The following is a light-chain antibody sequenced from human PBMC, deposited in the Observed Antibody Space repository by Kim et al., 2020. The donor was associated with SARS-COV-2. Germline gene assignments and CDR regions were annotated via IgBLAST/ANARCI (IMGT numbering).Light chain of an antibody. J-gene: IGLJ3*02. CDR1: SSDVGGYNY. V-gene: IGLV2-14*04. CDR2: DVS. CDR3: SSYTSSSTPWV. Sequence: SITISCTGTSSDVGGYNYVSRYQQHPGKAPKLMIYDVSKRPSGVSNRFSGSKSGNTASLTISGLQAEDEADYYCSSYTSSSTPWVFGGGTQLTVL.